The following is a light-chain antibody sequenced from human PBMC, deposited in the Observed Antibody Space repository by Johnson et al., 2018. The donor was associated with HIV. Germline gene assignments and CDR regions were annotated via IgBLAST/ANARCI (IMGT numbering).Light chain of an antibody. CDR1: ISNIESYF. CDR2: EDN. Sequence: QPVLTQPPSVSAAPGQRVNISCSGNISNIESYFVSWYQQLPGAAPTLLIYEDNKRPSGIPARFSGSKSGATAPLGITALQPGDEADYYCGIWDASLSPLYVFGSRTTITVL. CDR3: GIWDASLSPLYV. V-gene: IGLV1-51*02. J-gene: IGLJ1*01.